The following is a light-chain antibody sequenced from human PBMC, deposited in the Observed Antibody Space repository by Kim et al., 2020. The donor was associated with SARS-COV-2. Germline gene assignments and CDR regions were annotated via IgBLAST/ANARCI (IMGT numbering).Light chain of an antibody. Sequence: IVMTQTPLSLSVTPGQPAFISCKSSQSLLHSDGETYLYWYLQKPGQSPQLLIYKVSSRFSGVPDRFSGSGSGTDFTLKLSRVEAEDVGVCYCMQGIHLPLTFGGGTKVDIK. CDR1: QSLLHSDGETY. V-gene: IGKV2-29*02. CDR2: KVS. CDR3: MQGIHLPLT. J-gene: IGKJ4*01.